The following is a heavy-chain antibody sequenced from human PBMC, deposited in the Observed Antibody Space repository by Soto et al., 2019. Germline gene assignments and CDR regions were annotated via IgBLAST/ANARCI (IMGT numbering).Heavy chain of an antibody. V-gene: IGHV3-74*01. D-gene: IGHD2-15*01. Sequence: LRLSCAASGFTFSSYWMYWVRQAPGKGLVWVSRTNSDGSDTTYADSVKGRFTISRDNAKNTLYLQMNSMRAEDTAVYYCARELGYSLLDYWGQGTLVTVSS. CDR2: TNSDGSDT. CDR3: ARELGYSLLDY. CDR1: GFTFSSYW. J-gene: IGHJ4*02.